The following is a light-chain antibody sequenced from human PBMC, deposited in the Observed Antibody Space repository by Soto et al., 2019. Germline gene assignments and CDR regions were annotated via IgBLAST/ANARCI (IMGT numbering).Light chain of an antibody. CDR1: STDVGGYNY. Sequence: QSALTQPASVSGSPGQSITISCTGTSTDVGGYNYVSWYQHHPGKAPKLMIYEVSNRPSGVSNRFSGSKSGNTASLTISGLLAEDEDDYYCSSYTSSSILGVFGGGTKLTVL. J-gene: IGLJ2*01. V-gene: IGLV2-14*01. CDR3: SSYTSSSILGV. CDR2: EVS.